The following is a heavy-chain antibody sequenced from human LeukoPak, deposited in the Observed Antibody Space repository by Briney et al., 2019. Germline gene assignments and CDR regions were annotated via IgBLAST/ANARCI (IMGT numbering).Heavy chain of an antibody. CDR2: IYYSGST. D-gene: IGHD3-9*01. J-gene: IGHJ6*03. CDR1: GGSISSYY. CDR3: ARGRKNILTGYYHSYYMAV. V-gene: IGHV4-59*01. Sequence: SETLSLTCTVSGGSISSYYWSWIRQPPGKGLEWIGYIYYSGSTNYNPSLKSRVTISVDTSKNQFSLKLSSVTAADTAVYYCARGRKNILTGYYHSYYMAVWGKGTTVTVSS.